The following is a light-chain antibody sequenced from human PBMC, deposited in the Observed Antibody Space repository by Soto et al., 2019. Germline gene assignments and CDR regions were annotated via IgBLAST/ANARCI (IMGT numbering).Light chain of an antibody. CDR3: QQYYSTPWT. J-gene: IGKJ1*01. V-gene: IGKV4-1*01. CDR2: WAS. Sequence: DIVMTQSPDSLAVSLGERATINCKSSQSVLYSSDNKNYLSWYQQKPGQPPKLLIYWASTRASGVPDRFTGSEFGTDFTLTISSLQAEDVAVYYCQQYYSTPWTFGQGIKVEIK. CDR1: QSVLYSSDNKNY.